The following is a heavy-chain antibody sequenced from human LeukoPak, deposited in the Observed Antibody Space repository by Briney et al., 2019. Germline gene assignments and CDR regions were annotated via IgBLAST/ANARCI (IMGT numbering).Heavy chain of an antibody. CDR3: ARVDGSGSYWSSKGPYLYYYYMDV. D-gene: IGHD3-10*01. J-gene: IGHJ6*03. V-gene: IGHV4-30-4*01. CDR2: MSHSGKT. CDR1: GGSINTGGYY. Sequence: SQTLSLTCTVSGGSINTGGYYWSWIRQPPGKGLEWVGYMSHSGKTYYNPSLNSRGTISADTSNNQFSLNLNSVTAADTAMYYCARVDGSGSYWSSKGPYLYYYYMDVWGKGTTVTVS.